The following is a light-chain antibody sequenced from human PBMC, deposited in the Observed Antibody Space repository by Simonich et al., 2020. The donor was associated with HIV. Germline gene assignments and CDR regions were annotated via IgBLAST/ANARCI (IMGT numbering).Light chain of an antibody. CDR2: WSS. CDR3: QNYNSAPIT. CDR1: QSVLYSSNNKNY. J-gene: IGKJ5*01. Sequence: DIVMTQSPDSLAVSLGERATINCKSSQSVLYSSNNKNYLAWYQQKPGQPPNLLISWSSTRESGVPDRFSGSGSGTDFTLTISSLQPEDVATYYCQNYNSAPITFGQGTRLEIK. V-gene: IGKV4-1*01.